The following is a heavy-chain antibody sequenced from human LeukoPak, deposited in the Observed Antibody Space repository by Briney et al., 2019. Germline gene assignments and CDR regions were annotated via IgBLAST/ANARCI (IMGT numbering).Heavy chain of an antibody. J-gene: IGHJ5*02. CDR1: GGSISSYY. D-gene: IGHD3-10*01. CDR3: ARGRVRRDYYGSGSYPRAWFDP. Sequence: SETLSLTCTVSGGSISSYYWSWIRQPPGKGLEWIGYIYYSGSTNYNSSLKSRVTISVDTSKNQFSLKLSSVTAADTAVYYCARGRVRRDYYGSGSYPRAWFDPWGQGTLVTVSS. CDR2: IYYSGST. V-gene: IGHV4-59*01.